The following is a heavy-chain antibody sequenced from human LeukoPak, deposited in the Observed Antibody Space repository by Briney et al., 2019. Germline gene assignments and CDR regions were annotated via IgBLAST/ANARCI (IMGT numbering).Heavy chain of an antibody. D-gene: IGHD3-16*01. CDR2: INSDGTHR. CDR3: ARGVDFDY. J-gene: IGHJ4*02. Sequence: GGSLRLSCAGSGFSFSSYWMHWVRQTPGKGLVWVSRINSDGTHRTYADSVKGRFTISRDNANKTLYLQMDSVSAGDTGIYYCARGVDFDYWGQGTQVTVPS. CDR1: GFSFSSYW. V-gene: IGHV3-74*01.